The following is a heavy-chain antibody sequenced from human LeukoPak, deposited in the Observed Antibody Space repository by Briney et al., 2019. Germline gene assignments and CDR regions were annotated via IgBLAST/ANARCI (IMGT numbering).Heavy chain of an antibody. CDR3: AKQIPAAGTGY. CDR2: IGTNGDTT. J-gene: IGHJ4*02. D-gene: IGHD6-13*01. Sequence: GGSLRLSCAASGFTFSNYAMNWVRQAPGKGLEWVSAIGTNGDTTYYADSVKGRFTISRDNSKNTLYLQMNSLRAGDTALYYCAKQIPAAGTGYWGQGTLVTVSS. CDR1: GFTFSNYA. V-gene: IGHV3-23*01.